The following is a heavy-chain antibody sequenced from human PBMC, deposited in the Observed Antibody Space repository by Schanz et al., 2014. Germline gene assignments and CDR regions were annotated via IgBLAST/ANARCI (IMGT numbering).Heavy chain of an antibody. V-gene: IGHV3-23*01. CDR1: GFTFSSYA. D-gene: IGHD3-10*01. CDR2: ISGSGGST. CDR3: ARVPYGSGSYWDY. Sequence: EVQLLESGGGLVQPGGSLRLSCAASGFTFSSYAMSWVRQAPGKGLEWVSGISGSGGSTYYADSVKGRFTISRDNSKNTLYLQMNSLRAEDTAVYYCARVPYGSGSYWDYWGQGTLVTVSS. J-gene: IGHJ4*02.